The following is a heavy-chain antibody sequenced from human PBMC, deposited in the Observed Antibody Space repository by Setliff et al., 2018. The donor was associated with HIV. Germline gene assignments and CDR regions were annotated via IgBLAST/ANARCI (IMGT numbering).Heavy chain of an antibody. V-gene: IGHV4-59*11. CDR1: GGSISGHY. J-gene: IGHJ6*03. D-gene: IGHD3-3*01. Sequence: KPSETLSLTCTVSGGSISGHYWSWIRQTPGKGLEWIGYVYSNGNTDYNPSLKSRVTISVDTSKNQFSLKVTSVTAADTAVYYCARTVRREFRTNVGDHYYFYMDVWGKGTTVTVSS. CDR2: VYSNGNT. CDR3: ARTVRREFRTNVGDHYYFYMDV.